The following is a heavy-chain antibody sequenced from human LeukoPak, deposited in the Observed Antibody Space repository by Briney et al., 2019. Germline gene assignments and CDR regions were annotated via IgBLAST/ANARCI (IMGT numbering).Heavy chain of an antibody. CDR3: ARAVNGGSSFDY. Sequence: GGSLRLSCAASGFTVSSNYMSWVRQAPGKGLEWVSVIYSGGSTYYADSVKGRFTISRDNSKNTLYLQMNSLRAEDTAVYYCARAVNGGSSFDYWGQGTLVTASS. V-gene: IGHV3-66*02. CDR2: IYSGGST. J-gene: IGHJ4*02. CDR1: GFTVSSNY. D-gene: IGHD2-8*01.